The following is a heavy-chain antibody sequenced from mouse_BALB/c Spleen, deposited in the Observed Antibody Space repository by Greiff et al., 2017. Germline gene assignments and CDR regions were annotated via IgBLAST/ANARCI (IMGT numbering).Heavy chain of an antibody. V-gene: IGHV1S22*01. CDR3: TRGYGSSYPWFAY. CDR1: GYTFTSYW. D-gene: IGHD1-1*01. J-gene: IGHJ3*01. Sequence: LQQPGSELVGPGASVKLSCKASGYTFTSYWMHWVKQRPGQGLEWIGNIYPGSGSTNYDEKFKSKATLTVDTSSSTAYMQLSSLTSEDSAVYYGTRGYGSSYPWFAYWGQGTLVTVSA. CDR2: IYPGSGST.